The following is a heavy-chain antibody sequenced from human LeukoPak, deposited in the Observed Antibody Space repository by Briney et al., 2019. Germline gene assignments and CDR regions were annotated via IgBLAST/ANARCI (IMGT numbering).Heavy chain of an antibody. CDR3: ASDREYYYGSGSFDY. V-gene: IGHV3-7*04. Sequence: GGSLRLSCAASGFTFSGHWMSWVRQAPGKGLEWVANIKYDGSEIYYVDSVKGRFTISRDNAKNSLYLQMNSLRAEDTAVYYCASDREYYYGSGSFDYWGQGTLVTVSS. J-gene: IGHJ4*02. CDR2: IKYDGSEI. CDR1: GFTFSGHW. D-gene: IGHD3-10*01.